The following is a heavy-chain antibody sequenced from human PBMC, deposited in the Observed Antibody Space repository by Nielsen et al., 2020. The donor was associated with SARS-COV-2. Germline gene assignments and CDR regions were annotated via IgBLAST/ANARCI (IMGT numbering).Heavy chain of an antibody. CDR2: ISGSGGST. CDR3: AKDTTTTFYYFDS. V-gene: IGHV3-23*01. J-gene: IGHJ4*02. D-gene: IGHD2/OR15-2a*01. CDR1: GFTFRSYA. Sequence: GGSLRLSCAASGFTFRSYAMSWVRQAPGKGLEWVSVISGSGGSTSYADSVKGRFTISRDNSKNTLYLQMNSLRAEDTAIYYCAKDTTTTFYYFDSWGQGTLVTVSS.